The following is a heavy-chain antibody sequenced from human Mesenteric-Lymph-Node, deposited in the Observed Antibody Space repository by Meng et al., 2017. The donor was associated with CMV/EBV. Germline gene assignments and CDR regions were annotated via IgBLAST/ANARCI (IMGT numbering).Heavy chain of an antibody. D-gene: IGHD6-19*01. Sequence: GGSLRLSCAGSGFTFNRYGINWVRQAPGKGLEWVAFIRYDGDKIYFADSVKGRFTISRDNSGNTLYLQMNSLRSDDTAVYYCGKDLNSSGWSPRNPIGSWGQGTLVTVSS. CDR1: GFTFNRYG. J-gene: IGHJ4*02. CDR3: GKDLNSSGWSPRNPIGS. V-gene: IGHV3-30*02. CDR2: IRYDGDKI.